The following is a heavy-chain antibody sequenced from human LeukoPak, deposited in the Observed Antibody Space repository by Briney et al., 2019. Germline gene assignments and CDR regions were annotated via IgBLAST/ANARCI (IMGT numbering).Heavy chain of an antibody. V-gene: IGHV3-7*03. Sequence: GGSLRLSCAASGFTFSDYWMNWVRQAPGKGLEWVANMKEDGSEKYCVDCVKGRFTISRDNAKNSLYLQMNSLRVEDTAVYYCARGPNNGSRSDYFDYWGQGTLVTVSS. CDR1: GFTFSDYW. CDR3: ARGPNNGSRSDYFDY. D-gene: IGHD3-10*01. J-gene: IGHJ4*02. CDR2: MKEDGSEK.